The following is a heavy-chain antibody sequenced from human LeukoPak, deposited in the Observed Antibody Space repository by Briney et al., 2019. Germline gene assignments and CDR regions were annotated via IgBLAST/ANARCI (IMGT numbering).Heavy chain of an antibody. CDR2: INSDGSK. Sequence: GGSLRLSCGMSGITVSSDYMTWVRQAPGKGLEWVSVINSDGSKYYADSVKGRFTISRDNSKNTLYLQMDSLRAEDTAVYYCARGARYSSGWYGAYFDYWGQGTLVTVSS. V-gene: IGHV3-66*01. J-gene: IGHJ4*02. CDR1: GITVSSDY. CDR3: ARGARYSSGWYGAYFDY. D-gene: IGHD6-19*01.